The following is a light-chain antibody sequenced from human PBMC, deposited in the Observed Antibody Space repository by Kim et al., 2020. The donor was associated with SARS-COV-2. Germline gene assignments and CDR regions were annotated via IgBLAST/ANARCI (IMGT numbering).Light chain of an antibody. CDR1: SGHSSYI. V-gene: IGLV4-60*03. CDR3: EMWDSNLNWV. J-gene: IGLJ3*02. Sequence: QPVLTQSSSASASLGSSVKLTCTLSSGHSSYIIAWHQQQPGKAPRYLMKVEGSGSYNKGSGVPDRFSGARSGADRYLTISNLQSEDEADYYCEMWDSNLNWVFGGGTQLTVL. CDR2: VEGSGSY.